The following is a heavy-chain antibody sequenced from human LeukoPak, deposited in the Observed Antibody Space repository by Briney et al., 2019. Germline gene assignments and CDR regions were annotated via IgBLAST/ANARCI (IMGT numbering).Heavy chain of an antibody. D-gene: IGHD2-2*01. CDR3: SRGRLLRTAAQTYYFEY. CDR1: GFSFSNNA. Sequence: PGASLRLSCSASGFSFSNNAMTWVRQAPGKGLEWVSFIRSKAFGGTTQYAASVNGRFTISRDDSKSVAYLQMDSLKTEDTAVYYCSRGRLLRTAAQTYYFEYWGQGTLVTVSS. J-gene: IGHJ4*01. CDR2: IRSKAFGGTT. V-gene: IGHV3-49*04.